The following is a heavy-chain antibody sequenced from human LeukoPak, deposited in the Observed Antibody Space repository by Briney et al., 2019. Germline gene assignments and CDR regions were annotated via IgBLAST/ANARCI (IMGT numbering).Heavy chain of an antibody. D-gene: IGHD5-12*01. J-gene: IGHJ4*02. V-gene: IGHV4-59*01. CDR1: GGSISSYY. CDR2: IYYSGST. Sequence: PSETLSLTCTVSGGSISSYYWSWIRQPPGKGLEWIGYIYYSGSTYYNPSLKSRVTISVDTSKNQFSLKLSSVTAADTAVYYCARDSSGYDTLDYWAREPWSPSPQ. CDR3: ARDSSGYDTLDY.